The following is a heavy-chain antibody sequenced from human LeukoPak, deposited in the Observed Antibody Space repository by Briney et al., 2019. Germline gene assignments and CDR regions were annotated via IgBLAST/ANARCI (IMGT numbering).Heavy chain of an antibody. CDR2: ISGSGNGGSI. CDR1: GFAFSIYT. V-gene: IGHV3-64D*06. J-gene: IGHJ4*02. D-gene: IGHD3-10*01. CDR3: VKDFGRVRGTPDS. Sequence: GGSLRLSCSASGFAFSIYTMYWVRQAPGKGPEYVSTISGSGNGGSIYYADSVRGRFTISRDDSKSTLYLQMNGLRSEDTAVYYCVKDFGRVRGTPDSWGQGTLVTVSS.